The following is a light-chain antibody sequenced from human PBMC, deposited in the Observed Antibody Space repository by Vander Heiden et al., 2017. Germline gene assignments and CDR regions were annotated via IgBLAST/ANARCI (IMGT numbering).Light chain of an antibody. V-gene: IGKV1-6*01. Sequence: ALQMTQSPSSLSASVGDRVHITCRASQGIRNDLGWYQQKPGKAPKLLIYAASSLQSGVPSRFSGSGSGTDFTLTISSLQPEDFATYYCLQDYNYPWTFGQGTKVEIK. CDR2: AAS. CDR1: QGIRND. J-gene: IGKJ1*01. CDR3: LQDYNYPWT.